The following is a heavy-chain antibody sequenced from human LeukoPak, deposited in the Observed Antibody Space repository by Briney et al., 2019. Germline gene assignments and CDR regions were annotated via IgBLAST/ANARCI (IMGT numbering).Heavy chain of an antibody. D-gene: IGHD3-22*01. J-gene: IGHJ4*02. V-gene: IGHV1-46*01. Sequence: ASVKVSCKASGYTFTSYYMHWVRQAPGQGLEWMGIINPSGGSTSYAQKFQGRVTMARDTSTSTVYMELSSLRPEDTAVYYCARGAPSADYYDSSGYQYWGQGTLVTVSS. CDR1: GYTFTSYY. CDR2: INPSGGST. CDR3: ARGAPSADYYDSSGYQY.